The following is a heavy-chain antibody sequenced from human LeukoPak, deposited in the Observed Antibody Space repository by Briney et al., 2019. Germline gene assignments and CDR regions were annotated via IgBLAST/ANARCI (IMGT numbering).Heavy chain of an antibody. CDR3: AKGELEYCSGTRCYPFDF. CDR2: ISGSGAST. D-gene: IGHD2-15*01. V-gene: IGHV3-23*01. Sequence: PGGSLRLSCAASGFTFSSYAMSWVRQAPGKGMEWVSGISGSGASTYYADSVKGRFTISRDNSKNTLSLQMNSLRAEDTAVYYCAKGELEYCSGTRCYPFDFWGPGTLVTVSS. J-gene: IGHJ4*02. CDR1: GFTFSSYA.